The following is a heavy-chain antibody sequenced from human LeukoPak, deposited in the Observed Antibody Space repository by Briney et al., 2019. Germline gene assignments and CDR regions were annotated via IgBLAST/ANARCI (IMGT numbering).Heavy chain of an antibody. CDR1: GTLISPYH. D-gene: IGHD2-8*01. J-gene: IGHJ3*02. CDR3: ARVLCVSNGICYAFDI. Sequence: SETLSLTCTVSGTLISPYHWRWFRQSAGKGLEWIGLMYSSGSSNYSPSLKSRLTISPDNSKNQFSLRLSSVTAADTAVYYCARVLCVSNGICYAFDIWGQGTTVIVSS. V-gene: IGHV4-4*07. CDR2: MYSSGSS.